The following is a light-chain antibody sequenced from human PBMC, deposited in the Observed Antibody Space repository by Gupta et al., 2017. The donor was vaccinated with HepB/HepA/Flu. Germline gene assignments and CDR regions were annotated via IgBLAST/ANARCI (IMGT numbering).Light chain of an antibody. J-gene: IGKJ1*01. CDR2: DVS. V-gene: IGKV3-11*01. Sequence: EIVLTQSPATLALSPGERVTLSCRASQNIRTSLAWYQHKPGRAPRLLIYDVSNRATGVPARFAGSGSGTDFTLAISSLEPEDFAVYYCQQRSKWPRTFGQGTRVEI. CDR3: QQRSKWPRT. CDR1: QNIRTS.